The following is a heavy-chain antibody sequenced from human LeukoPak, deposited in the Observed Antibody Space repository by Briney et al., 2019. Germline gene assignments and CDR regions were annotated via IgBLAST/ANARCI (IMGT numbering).Heavy chain of an antibody. CDR3: AKDNQQWLTRYPSGYFDL. V-gene: IGHV3-23*01. CDR2: ISGRGDHT. D-gene: IGHD6-19*01. Sequence: GGSLRLSCAASGFTFSSYAMNWVRQAPGKGLEWVSAISGRGDHTYYADSVRGRFTISRDNSKNTLYLQMNSLRAEDTAVYYCAKDNQQWLTRYPSGYFDLWGRGTLVTVSS. J-gene: IGHJ2*01. CDR1: GFTFSSYA.